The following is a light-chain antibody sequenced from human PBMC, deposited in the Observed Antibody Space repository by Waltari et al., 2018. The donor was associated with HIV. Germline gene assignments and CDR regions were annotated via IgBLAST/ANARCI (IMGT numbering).Light chain of an antibody. CDR3: QQYNSGSRT. V-gene: IGKV1-5*03. Sequence: IQMTQSPSTLSASIGDRVNITCRASQSAGTWLAWYQQKAGKAPDLLIYGASTLEHGGPLRFSCTGSGTEFTLTISDLQSDDIATYFCQQYNSGSRTFGPGTKV. CDR2: GAS. J-gene: IGKJ3*01. CDR1: QSAGTW.